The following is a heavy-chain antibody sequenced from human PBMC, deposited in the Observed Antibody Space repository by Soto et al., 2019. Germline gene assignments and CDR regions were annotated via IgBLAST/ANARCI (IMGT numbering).Heavy chain of an antibody. CDR1: GGSISSGGYS. J-gene: IGHJ5*02. CDR2: IYYSGST. V-gene: IGHV4-61*08. D-gene: IGHD3-9*01. Sequence: PSETLSLTCAVSGGSISSGGYSWSWIRQPPGKGLEWIGYIYYSGSTNYNPSLKSRVTISVDTSKNQFSLKLSSVTAADTAVYYCARVDYDILTGSANWFDPWGQGTLVTVSS. CDR3: ARVDYDILTGSANWFDP.